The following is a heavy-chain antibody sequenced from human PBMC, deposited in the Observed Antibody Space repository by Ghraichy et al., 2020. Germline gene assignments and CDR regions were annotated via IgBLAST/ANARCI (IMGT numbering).Heavy chain of an antibody. Sequence: GESLNISCAASGFTFSTQGMNWVRQAPGKGLEWVSYISPSSSTIYYADSVKGRFTISRANAKNSLYLQMNSLRDEDTAVYYCARSRGATVTTMWFDPWGQGTLVTVSS. CDR1: GFTFSTQG. V-gene: IGHV3-48*02. J-gene: IGHJ5*02. D-gene: IGHD4-17*01. CDR2: ISPSSSTI. CDR3: ARSRGATVTTMWFDP.